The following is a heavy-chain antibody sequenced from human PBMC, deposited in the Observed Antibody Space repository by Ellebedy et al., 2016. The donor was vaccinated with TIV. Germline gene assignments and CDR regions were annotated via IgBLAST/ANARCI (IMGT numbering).Heavy chain of an antibody. CDR1: GYTFTSYG. Sequence: ASVKVSCKASGYTFTSYGISWVRQAPGQGLEWMGGIIPIFGTANYAQKFQGRVTITADESTSTAYMELSSLRSEDTAVYYCAREGYYFDYWGQGTLVTVSS. V-gene: IGHV1-69*13. CDR2: IIPIFGTA. CDR3: AREGYYFDY. J-gene: IGHJ4*02.